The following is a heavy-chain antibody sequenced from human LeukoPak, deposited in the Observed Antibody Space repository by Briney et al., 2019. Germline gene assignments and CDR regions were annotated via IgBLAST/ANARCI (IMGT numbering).Heavy chain of an antibody. Sequence: GGSLRLPCAASGFTFSSYAMHWVRQAPVKGLEWVAFISYDGSNKYYADSVKGRVTISRDNSKNTLYLQMNSLRAEDTAVYYCARDTYSHLDYWGQGTLVTVSS. D-gene: IGHD4-11*01. J-gene: IGHJ4*02. CDR1: GFTFSSYA. CDR2: ISYDGSNK. V-gene: IGHV3-30-3*01. CDR3: ARDTYSHLDY.